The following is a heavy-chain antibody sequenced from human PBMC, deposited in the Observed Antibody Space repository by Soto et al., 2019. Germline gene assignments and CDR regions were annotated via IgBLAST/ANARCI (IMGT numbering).Heavy chain of an antibody. CDR3: ARDQLARDYYYYGMDV. Sequence: PSETLSLTCTVSGGSISSGDYYWSWIRQPPGKGLEWIGYIYYSGSTYYNPSLKSRVTISVDTSKNQFSLKLSSVTAADTAVYYCARDQLARDYYYYGMDVWGQGTTVTVSS. V-gene: IGHV4-30-4*01. D-gene: IGHD6-6*01. CDR2: IYYSGST. J-gene: IGHJ6*02. CDR1: GGSISSGDYY.